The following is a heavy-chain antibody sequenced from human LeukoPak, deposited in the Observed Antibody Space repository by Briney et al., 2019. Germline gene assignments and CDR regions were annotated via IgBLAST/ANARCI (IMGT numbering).Heavy chain of an antibody. CDR1: GFTFSSYA. Sequence: PGGSLRLSCAASGFTFSSYAMSWVRQAPGKGLERVSAISGSGGSTYYADSVKGRFTISRDNSKNTLYLQMNSLRAEDTAVYYCAKETWPTVTTPGHTHFDYWGQGTLVTVSS. V-gene: IGHV3-23*01. D-gene: IGHD4-17*01. J-gene: IGHJ4*02. CDR2: ISGSGGST. CDR3: AKETWPTVTTPGHTHFDY.